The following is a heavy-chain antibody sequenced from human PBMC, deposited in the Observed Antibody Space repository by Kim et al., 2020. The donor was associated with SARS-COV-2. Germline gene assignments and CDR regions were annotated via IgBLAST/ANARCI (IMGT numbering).Heavy chain of an antibody. D-gene: IGHD6-19*01. J-gene: IGHJ4*02. CDR3: ARLRSGWFVGYFDY. V-gene: IGHV1-18*01. Sequence: VQNRQGRVTMTADTSTGTAYMELRSLRSDDTAVYYCARLRSGWFVGYFDYWGQGTLVTVSS.